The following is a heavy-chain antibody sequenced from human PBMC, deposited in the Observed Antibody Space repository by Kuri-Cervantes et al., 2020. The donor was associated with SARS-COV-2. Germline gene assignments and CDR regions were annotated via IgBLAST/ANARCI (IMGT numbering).Heavy chain of an antibody. CDR1: GYPFTNFG. V-gene: IGHV1-18*01. Sequence: ASVKVSCKASGYPFTNFGISWVRQAPGRGLEWMGWISTYSGDTIYQQKIQGRVTMTTDTSTSTAYMDLRGLRSDDTAVYYCATDSATGTRWGDLNGMDVWGQGTTVTVSS. J-gene: IGHJ6*02. CDR3: ATDSATGTRWGDLNGMDV. CDR2: ISTYSGDT. D-gene: IGHD1-7*01.